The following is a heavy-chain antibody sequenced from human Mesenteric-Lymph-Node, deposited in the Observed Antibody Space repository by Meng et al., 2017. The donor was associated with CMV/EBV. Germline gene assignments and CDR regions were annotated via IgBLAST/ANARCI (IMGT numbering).Heavy chain of an antibody. CDR3: GRVGYCSSTSCYNTGNYFDY. Sequence: ASVKVSCKAFGYTFTDYYMHWVRQAPGQGLEWMGWINPNSGDTDSAQKFQGRVTMTRDAPISSAYMELSRLISDDTAVYYCGRVGYCSSTSCYNTGNYFDYWGQGTLVTVSS. J-gene: IGHJ4*02. CDR2: INPNSGDT. V-gene: IGHV1-2*02. D-gene: IGHD2-2*01. CDR1: GYTFTDYY.